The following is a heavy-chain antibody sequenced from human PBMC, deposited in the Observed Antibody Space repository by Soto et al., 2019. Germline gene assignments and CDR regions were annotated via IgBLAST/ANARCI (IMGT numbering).Heavy chain of an antibody. CDR1: GFTFSSYA. CDR2: MSYDGINK. Sequence: QVQLVESGGGVVQPGRSLRLSCAASGFTFSSYAMHWVRQAPGKGLEWVAVMSYDGINKYYADSVKGRFTISRDNSKNSLYLQMNSLRAEDTSVYYCARDKPPYIIGWHNRHFDYWVQGTLVTVSS. D-gene: IGHD6-19*01. V-gene: IGHV3-30-3*01. J-gene: IGHJ4*02. CDR3: ARDKPPYIIGWHNRHFDY.